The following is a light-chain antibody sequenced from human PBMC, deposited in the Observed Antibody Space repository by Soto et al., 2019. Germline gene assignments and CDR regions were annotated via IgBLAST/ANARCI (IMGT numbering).Light chain of an antibody. CDR2: SDD. J-gene: IGLJ1*01. CDR3: AAWDASLSGHV. Sequence: VLTQSPSASGTPGQRVTISCYGSSSNIGSYPVYWYQQLPGTAPKLLINSDDQRPSGVPDRFSASKSGTSASLAISGLRSEDEADYYCAAWDASLSGHVFGAGTKVTVL. V-gene: IGLV1-47*02. CDR1: SSNIGSYP.